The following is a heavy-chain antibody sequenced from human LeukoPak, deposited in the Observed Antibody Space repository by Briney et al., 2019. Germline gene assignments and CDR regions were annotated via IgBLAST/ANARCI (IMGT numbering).Heavy chain of an antibody. CDR1: GGSISSYY. J-gene: IGHJ6*03. CDR3: ARDFYDFWSGYYRDYYYYMDV. Sequence: SETLSLTCTVSGGSISSYYWSWIRQPAGKGLEWIGRIYTSGSTNYNPSLKSRVTMSVDTSKNQFSLKLSSVTAADTAVYYCARDFYDFWSGYYRDYYYYMDVWGKGTTVTVSS. V-gene: IGHV4-4*07. CDR2: IYTSGST. D-gene: IGHD3-3*01.